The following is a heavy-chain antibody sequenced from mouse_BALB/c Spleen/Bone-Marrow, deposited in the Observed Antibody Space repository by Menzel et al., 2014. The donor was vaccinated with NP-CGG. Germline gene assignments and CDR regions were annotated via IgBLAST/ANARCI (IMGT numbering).Heavy chain of an antibody. V-gene: IGHV1S34*01. D-gene: IGHD2-1*01. CDR2: ISCCNGDA. CDR3: VKGVYGTPSAY. J-gene: IGHJ3*01. Sequence: LVETGASVKISCKAYGYSFTGYYMHWVKQRHGESLGGIGDISCCNGDASDNQKLKGQATFPVGPTSSSAYMQFHSLSFEDSAVYYSVKGVYGTPSAYWGQVTLVTVSA. CDR1: GYSFTGYY.